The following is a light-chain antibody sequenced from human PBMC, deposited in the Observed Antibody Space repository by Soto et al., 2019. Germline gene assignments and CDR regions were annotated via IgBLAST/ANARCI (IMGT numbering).Light chain of an antibody. CDR3: QQYIRRPLA. J-gene: IGKJ5*01. V-gene: IGKV3-15*01. CDR2: GAF. Sequence: IVMTQSEITMSLALGERAPLSCRACQSVSSNLAWYQQKPGQAPSLLIYGAFTRATGIPARFSGTGSGTDFTLTISGLQAEDFAVYFCQQYIRRPLAFGQGTRLEIK. CDR1: QSVSSN.